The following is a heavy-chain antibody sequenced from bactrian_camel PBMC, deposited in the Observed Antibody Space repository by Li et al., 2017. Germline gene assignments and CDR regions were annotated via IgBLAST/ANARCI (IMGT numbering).Heavy chain of an antibody. CDR1: GYIYRRAC. D-gene: IGHD5*01. CDR2: IDSGGGS. Sequence: DVQLVESGGGSVQAGGSLRLSCVASGYIYRRACMAWFRQAPGKGLEYVTAIDSGGGSYYPDSVKGRFTISRDNAKNSVYLQMNSLKPEDTAVYYCVKDDWGWSFGSWGQGTQVTVS. J-gene: IGHJ6*01. CDR3: VKDDWGWSFGS. V-gene: IGHV3S40*01.